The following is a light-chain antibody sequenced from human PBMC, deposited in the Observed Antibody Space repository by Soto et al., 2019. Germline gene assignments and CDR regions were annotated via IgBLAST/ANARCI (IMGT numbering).Light chain of an antibody. J-gene: IGKJ4*01. Sequence: EIVLTQSPGTLSLSPGERATLSCRASQSFHTNYLAWYQQRPGQAPRLLIYAASRRASGIPDMFSGSGSGTDFTLTISRLEPEDSAVYFCQKYDSTPGFTFGGGTKIEIK. CDR2: AAS. V-gene: IGKV3-20*01. CDR3: QKYDSTPGFT. CDR1: QSFHTNY.